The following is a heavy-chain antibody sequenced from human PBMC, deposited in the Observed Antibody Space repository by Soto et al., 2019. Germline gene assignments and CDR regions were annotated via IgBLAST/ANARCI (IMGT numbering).Heavy chain of an antibody. J-gene: IGHJ4*02. V-gene: IGHV4-31*03. CDR3: ASIRFLEWLGDY. D-gene: IGHD3-3*01. CDR1: GGSISSGGYY. CDR2: IYYSGST. Sequence: PSETLSLTCTVSGGSISSGGYYWSWIRQHPGKGLEWIGYIYYSGSTYYNPSLKSRVTISVDTSKNQFSLKLSSVTAADTAVYSCASIRFLEWLGDYWGQGTLVTVSS.